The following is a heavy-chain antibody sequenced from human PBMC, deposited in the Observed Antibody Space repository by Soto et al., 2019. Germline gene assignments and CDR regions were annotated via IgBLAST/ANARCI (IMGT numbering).Heavy chain of an antibody. CDR2: IHPSGGGT. CDR3: ARGGHIAVVTASFDN. Sequence: QVQLVQSGAEVRKPGASVKVSCKPSGYTFNTYYLHWLRQAPGQALEWMGVIHPSGGGTTYAQKFLGRVTVSRDTSTTTVSMELGSLRSDDTAVYYCARGGHIAVVTASFDNWGQGTLVTVSS. J-gene: IGHJ4*02. V-gene: IGHV1-46*02. D-gene: IGHD2-21*02. CDR1: GYTFNTYY.